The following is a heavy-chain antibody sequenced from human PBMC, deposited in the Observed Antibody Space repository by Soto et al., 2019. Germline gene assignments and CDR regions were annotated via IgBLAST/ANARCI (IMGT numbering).Heavy chain of an antibody. V-gene: IGHV4-34*01. Sequence: SETLSLTCAVYGGSFSGYYWSWIRQPPGKGLEWIGEITHSGSTNYNPSLKSRVTISVDTSQNQFSLKLSSVTAADTAVYYCARGPDIVVVVAATPHHGRFDYRGQGTLVTVSS. J-gene: IGHJ4*02. CDR2: ITHSGST. CDR1: GGSFSGYY. CDR3: ARGPDIVVVVAATPHHGRFDY. D-gene: IGHD2-15*01.